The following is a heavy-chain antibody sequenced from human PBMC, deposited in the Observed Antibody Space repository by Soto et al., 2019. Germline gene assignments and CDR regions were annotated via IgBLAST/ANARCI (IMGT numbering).Heavy chain of an antibody. CDR1: GGSVSRGSYY. V-gene: IGHV4-61*01. CDR3: ASIYTSPTFDP. CDR2: IYYSGST. J-gene: IGHJ5*02. Sequence: QVQLQESGPGLVKPSETLSLTCTVSGGSVSRGSYYWSWIRQPPGKGLEWIGYIYYSGSTNYNPSLKSPATISVDTSKNQFSLKLSSVTAADTAVYYCASIYTSPTFDPWGQGTLVTVSS. D-gene: IGHD4-4*01.